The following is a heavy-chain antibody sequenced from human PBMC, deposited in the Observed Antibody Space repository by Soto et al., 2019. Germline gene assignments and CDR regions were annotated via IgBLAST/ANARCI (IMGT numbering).Heavy chain of an antibody. Sequence: QVQLLESGGGVVQPGKSLRLSCAASGFTFSSHAMHWVRQAPGKGLEWVAVISYNGNNNEYYADSVKGRFTISRDNSEGALYLQMNSLRGEDTAIYFCARDRIASGLRAMDVWGQGTPVIVSS. D-gene: IGHD6-13*01. CDR2: ISYNGNNNE. J-gene: IGHJ6*02. CDR1: GFTFSSHA. CDR3: ARDRIASGLRAMDV. V-gene: IGHV3-30-3*01.